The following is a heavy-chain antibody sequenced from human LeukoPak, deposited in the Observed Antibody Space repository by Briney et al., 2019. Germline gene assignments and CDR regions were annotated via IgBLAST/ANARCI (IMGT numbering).Heavy chain of an antibody. CDR2: IYTSGST. J-gene: IGHJ4*02. CDR3: ARVSSGWYQNFDY. CDR1: GGSISSYY. Sequence: PSETLSLTCTVSGGSISSYYWGWIRQPPGKGLEWIGYIYTSGSTNYNPSLKSRVTISVDTSKNQFSLKLSSVTAADTAVYYCARVSSGWYQNFDYWGREPWSPSPQ. V-gene: IGHV4-4*09. D-gene: IGHD6-19*01.